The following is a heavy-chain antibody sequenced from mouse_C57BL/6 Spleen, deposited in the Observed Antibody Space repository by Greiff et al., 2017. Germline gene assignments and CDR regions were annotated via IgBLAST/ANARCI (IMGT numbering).Heavy chain of an antibody. CDR2: INPGSGGT. V-gene: IGHV1-54*01. CDR1: GYAFTNYL. D-gene: IGHD2-3*01. Sequence: VPLQQSGAELVRPGTSVKVSCKASGYAFTNYLIEWVKQRPGQGLEWIGVINPGSGGTNYNEKFKGKATLTADKSSSTAYMQLSSLTSEDSAVYFCARSIYDGYYVWFAYWGQGTLVTVSA. CDR3: ARSIYDGYYVWFAY. J-gene: IGHJ3*01.